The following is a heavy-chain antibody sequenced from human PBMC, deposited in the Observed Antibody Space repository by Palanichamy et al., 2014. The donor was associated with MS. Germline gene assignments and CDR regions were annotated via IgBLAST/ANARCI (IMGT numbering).Heavy chain of an antibody. Sequence: QVQLQQSGPGLVKPSQTLSLTCAISGDTVSSKSATWHWIRQSPSRGLERLGRTYYRSKWYYDYAPSLKSRITLNSETSKNQFSLQLKSVTPEDTAVYYCARAGPHWFDPWGQGTLVTVSS. CDR3: ARAGPHWFDP. V-gene: IGHV6-1*01. J-gene: IGHJ5*02. CDR1: GDTVSSKSAT. CDR2: TYYRSKWYY.